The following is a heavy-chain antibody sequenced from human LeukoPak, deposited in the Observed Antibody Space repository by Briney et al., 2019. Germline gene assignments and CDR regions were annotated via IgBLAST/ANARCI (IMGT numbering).Heavy chain of an antibody. Sequence: SETLSLTCTVSGGSINSYYWSWIRQPAGKGLEWIGRIYTRGSTNYNPSLKSRLTISVDTSKNQFSLKLSSVTAADTAVYYCARVGVAGTRRPGDGLDYWGQGNLGTVSS. CDR3: ARVGVAGTRRPGDGLDY. CDR2: IYTRGST. V-gene: IGHV4-4*07. J-gene: IGHJ4*02. D-gene: IGHD3-10*01. CDR1: GGSINSYY.